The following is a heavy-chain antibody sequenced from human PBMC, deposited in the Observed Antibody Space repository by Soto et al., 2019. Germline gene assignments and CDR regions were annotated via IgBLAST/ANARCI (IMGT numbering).Heavy chain of an antibody. CDR3: ARRKTRPEAFDY. V-gene: IGHV4-59*08. J-gene: IGHJ4*02. CDR1: GDSISSYY. Sequence: SETLSLTCPVSGDSISSYYWTWIRQAPGKGLEWIGYVYYTGSTNYNPSLTNRVTISMDTSKSQFSLTLSSVTAADTAVYYCARRKTRPEAFDYWGQGTLVTVSS. D-gene: IGHD6-25*01. CDR2: VYYTGST.